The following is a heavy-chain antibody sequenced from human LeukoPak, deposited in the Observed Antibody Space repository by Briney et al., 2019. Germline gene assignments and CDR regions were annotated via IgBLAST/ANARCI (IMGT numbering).Heavy chain of an antibody. CDR2: ISYDGSNK. CDR3: AKKSYITPLSSSWAGWFDP. J-gene: IGHJ5*02. D-gene: IGHD6-13*01. V-gene: IGHV3-30*18. CDR1: GFTFSSYG. Sequence: GGTLRLSCAASGFTFSSYGMHWVRQAPGKGLEWVAVISYDGSNKYYADSVKRRLTISRDNSKNTLYLQMNSLRAEDTAVYYCAKKSYITPLSSSWAGWFDPWGQGTLVTVSS.